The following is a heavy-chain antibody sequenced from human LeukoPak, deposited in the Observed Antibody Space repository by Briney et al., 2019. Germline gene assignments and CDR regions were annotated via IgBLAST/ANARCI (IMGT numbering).Heavy chain of an antibody. CDR1: GFTVSSNY. CDR3: ASSGKAPGTLYFDY. J-gene: IGHJ4*02. V-gene: IGHV3-66*01. D-gene: IGHD3-10*01. Sequence: GGSLRLSCAASGFTVSSNYMSWVRQAPGKGLEWVSVIYSGGSTYYADSVKGRFTISRNNSKNTLYLQMNSLRAEDTAVYYCASSGKAPGTLYFDYWGQGTLVTVSS. CDR2: IYSGGST.